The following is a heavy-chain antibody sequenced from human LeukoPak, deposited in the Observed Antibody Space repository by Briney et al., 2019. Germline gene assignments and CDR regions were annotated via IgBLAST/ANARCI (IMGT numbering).Heavy chain of an antibody. V-gene: IGHV4-39*01. Sequence: TSETLSLTCTVSGGSISSSSYYWGWIRQPPGKGLEWIGSIYYSGSTYYNPSLKSRVTISVDTSRNQFSLKLSSVTAADTAVYYCARRCCSSILTTGLYYYYYMDVWGKGTTVTISS. CDR1: GGSISSSSYY. D-gene: IGHD2-2*01. CDR2: IYYSGST. J-gene: IGHJ6*03. CDR3: ARRCCSSILTTGLYYYYYMDV.